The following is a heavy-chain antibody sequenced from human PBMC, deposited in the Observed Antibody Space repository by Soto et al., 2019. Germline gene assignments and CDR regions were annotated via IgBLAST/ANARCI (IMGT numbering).Heavy chain of an antibody. CDR1: GFTFSSYA. CDR3: ARDKGGFRHSSSWSWFDP. Sequence: QVQLVDSGGGVVQPGRSLRLSCAASGFTFSSYAMHWVRQAPGKGLEWVAVISYDGSNKYYADSVKGRFTISRDNSKNTLYLQMNSLRAEDTAVYYCARDKGGFRHSSSWSWFDPWGQGTLVTVSS. CDR2: ISYDGSNK. V-gene: IGHV3-30-3*01. J-gene: IGHJ5*02. D-gene: IGHD6-13*01.